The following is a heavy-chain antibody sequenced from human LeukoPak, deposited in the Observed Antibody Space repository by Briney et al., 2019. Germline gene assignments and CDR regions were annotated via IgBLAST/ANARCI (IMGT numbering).Heavy chain of an antibody. J-gene: IGHJ5*02. CDR1: GGSISSGGYY. Sequence: PSQTLSLTCTVSGGSISSGGYYWSWIRQHPGKGLEWIGYIYYSGSTYYNPSLESRVTISLDTSKNQFSLKLSSVTAADTAVYYCARDAVDDEYSSSNWFDPWGQGTLVTVSS. CDR3: ARDAVDDEYSSSNWFDP. CDR2: IYYSGST. V-gene: IGHV4-31*03. D-gene: IGHD6-6*01.